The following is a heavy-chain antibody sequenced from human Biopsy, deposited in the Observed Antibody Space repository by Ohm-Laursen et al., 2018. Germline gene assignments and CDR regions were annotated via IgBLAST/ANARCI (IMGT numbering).Heavy chain of an antibody. J-gene: IGHJ4*02. CDR1: GYPFITYG. CDR3: AADINVWNVNY. V-gene: IGHV1-18*01. CDR2: ISAYNGHT. Sequence: ASVKVSCKASGYPFITYGISWVRQAPGQGLEWMGWISAYNGHTKFARKFQDRVTMTTDTSTTTAYMDLRSLRSEDTAVYYCAADINVWNVNYWGQGTQVTVSS. D-gene: IGHD1-1*01.